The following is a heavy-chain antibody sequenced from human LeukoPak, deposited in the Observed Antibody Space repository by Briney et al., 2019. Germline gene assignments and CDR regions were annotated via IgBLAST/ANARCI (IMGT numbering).Heavy chain of an antibody. CDR2: ITGTGSQLDDV. J-gene: IGHJ3*01. Sequence: GGSLRLACAASGFKFSFYTMNWVRQAPGSGLQWVSRITGTGSQLDDVEYADSVRGRFTISRDNGKDSLFLEMRGLRVEDTGIYFCARETGFAAAFDFWGRGTLVTVSS. CDR1: GFKFSFYT. V-gene: IGHV3-21*03. D-gene: IGHD6-13*01. CDR3: ARETGFAAAFDF.